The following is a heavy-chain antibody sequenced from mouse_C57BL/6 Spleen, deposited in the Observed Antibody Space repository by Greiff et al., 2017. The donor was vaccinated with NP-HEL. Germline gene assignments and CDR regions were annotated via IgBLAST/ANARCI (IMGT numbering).Heavy chain of an antibody. Sequence: VQLVESGPGLVQPSQSLSIPCTVSGFSLTSYGVHWVRQSPGKGLEWLGVIWSGGSTDYNAAFISRLSISKDNYKSQVFFKMNSLQADDTAIYYCARKVTTVVVPYAMDYWGQGTSVTVSS. CDR2: IWSGGST. CDR1: GFSLTSYG. J-gene: IGHJ4*01. D-gene: IGHD1-1*01. CDR3: ARKVTTVVVPYAMDY. V-gene: IGHV2-2*01.